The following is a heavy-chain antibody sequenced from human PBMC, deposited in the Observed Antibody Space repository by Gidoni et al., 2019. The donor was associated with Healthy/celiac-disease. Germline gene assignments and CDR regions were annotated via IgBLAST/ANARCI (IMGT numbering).Heavy chain of an antibody. V-gene: IGHV3-23*01. CDR1: GFPFSTYA. Sequence: EVQLLESGGGLVQPGGSLRLSCAASGFPFSTYAMSWVRQAPGKGLEWVSAISGSGGSTYYADSVKGRFTISRDNSKNTLYLQMNSLRAEDTAVYYCAKDHYDFWSGYSPFDYWGQGTLVTVSS. J-gene: IGHJ4*02. D-gene: IGHD3-3*01. CDR2: ISGSGGST. CDR3: AKDHYDFWSGYSPFDY.